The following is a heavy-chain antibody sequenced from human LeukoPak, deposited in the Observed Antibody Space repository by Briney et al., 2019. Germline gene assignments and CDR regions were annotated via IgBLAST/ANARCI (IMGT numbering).Heavy chain of an antibody. V-gene: IGHV4-34*01. CDR2: INHSGST. J-gene: IGHJ4*02. Sequence: GSLRLSCAASGFTVSSNYMSWIRQPPGKGLEWLGEINHSGSTNYNPSLKSRVTISVDTSKNQVSLKVSSVTAADTAVYYCASVELATAYFYYWGQGTLVTVSS. CDR1: GFTVSSNY. CDR3: ASVELATAYFYY. D-gene: IGHD5-24*01.